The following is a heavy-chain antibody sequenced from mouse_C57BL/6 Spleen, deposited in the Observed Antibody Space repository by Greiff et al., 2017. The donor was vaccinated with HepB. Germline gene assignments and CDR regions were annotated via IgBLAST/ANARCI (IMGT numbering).Heavy chain of an antibody. CDR1: GYTFTDYE. J-gene: IGHJ1*03. V-gene: IGHV1-15*01. Sequence: QVQLQQPGAELVRPGASVTLSCKASGYTFTDYEMHWVKQTPVHGLEWIGAIDPETGGTAYNQKFKGKAILTADKSSSTAYMELRSLTSEDSAVYYCTRSDTTVVAQYWYFDVWGTGTTVTVSS. D-gene: IGHD1-1*01. CDR2: IDPETGGT. CDR3: TRSDTTVVAQYWYFDV.